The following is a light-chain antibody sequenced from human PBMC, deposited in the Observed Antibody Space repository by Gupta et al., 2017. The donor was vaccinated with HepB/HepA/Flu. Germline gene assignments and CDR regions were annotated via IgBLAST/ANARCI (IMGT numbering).Light chain of an antibody. CDR3: QQANSFPLT. V-gene: IGKV1-12*01. CDR2: GAS. J-gene: IGKJ4*01. Sequence: DIQMSQSPSSVSASVGDRVTITCRASQNIYSWLAWYQQKPGKAPNRLIFGASSLQSGVPSRFTGSGSGTDFTLTISSLQPEDFATYYCQQANSFPLTFGGGTKVEIK. CDR1: QNIYSW.